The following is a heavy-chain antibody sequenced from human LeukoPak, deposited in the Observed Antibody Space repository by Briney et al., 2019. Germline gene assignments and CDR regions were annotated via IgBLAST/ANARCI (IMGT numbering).Heavy chain of an antibody. J-gene: IGHJ4*02. V-gene: IGHV4-59*08. CDR3: ARQVTFGYAYAYYFDY. CDR2: IYYSGST. Sequence: SETLSLTCTVSGGSISSYYWSWIRQPPGKGLEWIGYIYYSGSTNYNPSLKSRVTISVDTSKNQFSLKLSSVTAADTAVYYCARQVTFGYAYAYYFDYWGQGSLVTVSS. D-gene: IGHD5-18*01. CDR1: GGSISSYY.